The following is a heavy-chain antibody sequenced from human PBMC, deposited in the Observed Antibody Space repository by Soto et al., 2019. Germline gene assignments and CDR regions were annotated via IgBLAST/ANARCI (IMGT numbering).Heavy chain of an antibody. V-gene: IGHV1-3*01. J-gene: IGHJ4*02. CDR3: ARGDYYDIHDY. CDR2: INAGNGNT. Sequence: QVQLVQSGAEVKKPGASVKVSCKASGYTFTSYAMHWVRQAPGQRLEWMGWINAGNGNTKYSQKFQGRVTITRDTAASTAYMELSSLRSEDPAVYYCARGDYYDIHDYWGQGTLVTGSS. D-gene: IGHD3-22*01. CDR1: GYTFTSYA.